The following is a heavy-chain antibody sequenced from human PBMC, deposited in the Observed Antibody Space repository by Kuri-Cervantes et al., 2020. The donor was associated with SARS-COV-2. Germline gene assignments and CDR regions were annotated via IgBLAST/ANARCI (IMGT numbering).Heavy chain of an antibody. CDR1: GYTFTGYY. CDR3: ARENGGVRGEWGLYYYYYMDV. CDR2: INPNSGGT. D-gene: IGHD3-10*01. Sequence: ASVKVSCKASGYTFTGYYMHWVRQAPGQGLEWMGWINPNSGGTNYAQKFQGRVTMTRDTSISTAYMELSRLRSDDTAVYYCARENGGVRGEWGLYYYYYMDVWGKGTTVTVSS. V-gene: IGHV1-2*02. J-gene: IGHJ6*03.